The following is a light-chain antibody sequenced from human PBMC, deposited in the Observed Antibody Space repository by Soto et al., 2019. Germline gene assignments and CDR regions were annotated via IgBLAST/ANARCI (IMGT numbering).Light chain of an antibody. CDR2: WAS. CDR1: QSVLYSSNNKNY. J-gene: IGKJ4*01. Sequence: DIVMTQSPDSLAVSLGERATINCKSSQSVLYSSNNKNYLAWYQQKPGQTPKLLIYWASTRESGVPDRFSGSGSGTDFTLTISSPQAEDVAVYYCQQYYSTPLTFGGGTKVEIK. V-gene: IGKV4-1*01. CDR3: QQYYSTPLT.